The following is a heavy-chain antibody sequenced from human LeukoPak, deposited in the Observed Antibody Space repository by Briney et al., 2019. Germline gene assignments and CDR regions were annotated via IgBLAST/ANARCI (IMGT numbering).Heavy chain of an antibody. Sequence: GESLKISCKGSGYSFTSHWIGWARQMPGKGLEWMGIISGDESDTRYSPSFQGQVTISADKSISTTYLQWSSLKASDTAIYYCARHWRDGDSRSLDYWGQGTLVTVSS. V-gene: IGHV5-51*01. CDR3: ARHWRDGDSRSLDY. CDR1: GYSFTSHW. CDR2: ISGDESDT. J-gene: IGHJ4*02. D-gene: IGHD4-17*01.